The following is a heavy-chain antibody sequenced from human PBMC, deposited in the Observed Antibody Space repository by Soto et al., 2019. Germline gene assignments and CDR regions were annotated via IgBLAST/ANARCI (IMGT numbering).Heavy chain of an antibody. CDR3: TTWLCDY. V-gene: IGHV6-1*01. CDR2: TYYRSKWYN. D-gene: IGHD5-12*01. Sequence: SQPLSLTCAISGDSVSINSAAWNWIRHSPSRGLEWLGRTYYRSKWYNDYAVSMRSRITINPDTTKNQISLQLNSATPEDTAEYYCTTWLCDYWGQGTPGTVSS. CDR1: GDSVSINSAA. J-gene: IGHJ4*02.